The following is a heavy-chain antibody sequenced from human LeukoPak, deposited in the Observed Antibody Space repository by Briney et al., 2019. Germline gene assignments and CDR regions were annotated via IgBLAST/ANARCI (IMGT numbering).Heavy chain of an antibody. V-gene: IGHV1-18*01. CDR2: ISAYNGNT. CDR1: GYTFTSYG. J-gene: IGHJ4*02. CDR3: ARDGDIVGATGYVDY. Sequence: ASVNVSCKASGYTFTSYGISWVRQAPGQGLDWMGWISAYNGNTNYAQKLQGRVTMTTDTSTSTAYMELRSLRSDDTAVYYCARDGDIVGATGYVDYWGQGTLVTVST. D-gene: IGHD1-26*01.